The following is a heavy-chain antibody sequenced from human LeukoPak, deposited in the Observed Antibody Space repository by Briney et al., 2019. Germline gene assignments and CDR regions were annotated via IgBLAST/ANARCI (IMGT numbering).Heavy chain of an antibody. D-gene: IGHD3/OR15-3a*01. CDR2: INHSGST. Sequence: PSETLSLTCAVYGVSFSGYYWSWIRQPPGKGLEWIGEINHSGSTNYNPSLKSRVTISVDTSKNQFYLKLSSVTAADTAVYYCAIRTGYYGNYYYYGMDVWGKGTTVTVSS. CDR1: GVSFSGYY. CDR3: AIRTGYYGNYYYYGMDV. V-gene: IGHV4-34*01. J-gene: IGHJ6*04.